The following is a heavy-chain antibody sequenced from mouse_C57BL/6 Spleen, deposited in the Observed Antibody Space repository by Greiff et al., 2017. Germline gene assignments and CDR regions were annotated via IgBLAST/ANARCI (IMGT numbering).Heavy chain of an antibody. D-gene: IGHD1-1*01. CDR3: ARSAITTVVPWYFDV. CDR2: IYPGDGDT. CDR1: GYAFSSSW. J-gene: IGHJ1*03. V-gene: IGHV1-82*01. Sequence: VQLQQSGPELVKPGASVKISCKASGYAFSSSWMNWVKQRPGKGLEWIGRIYPGDGDTNYNGKFKGKATMTADKSSSTAYMQLSSLTSEDSAVYFCARSAITTVVPWYFDVWGTGTTVTVSS.